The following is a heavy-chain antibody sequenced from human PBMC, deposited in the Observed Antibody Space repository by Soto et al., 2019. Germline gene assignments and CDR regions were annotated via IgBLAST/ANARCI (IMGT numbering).Heavy chain of an antibody. CDR3: ARGRFLDC. J-gene: IGHJ4*02. CDR2: INFSGDSI. CDR1: GFTFSSYS. V-gene: IGHV3-48*02. Sequence: PGGSLRLSCAASGFTFSSYSMNWVRQSPGKGLEWISHINFSGDSIYYADSVKGRFTISRDNAKTSLYLQMNSLRDEDTAVYYCARGRFLDCWGKGTLVTVSS.